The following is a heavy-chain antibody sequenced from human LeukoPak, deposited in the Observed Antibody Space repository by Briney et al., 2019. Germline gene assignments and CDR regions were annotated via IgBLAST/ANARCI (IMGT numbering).Heavy chain of an antibody. Sequence: VASVKVSCKASGYTFTSYYMHWVRQAPGQGLEWMGWISAYNGNTNYAQKLQGRVTMTTDTSTSTAYMELRSLRSDDTAVYYCARDRRASIAAHPADYWGQGTLVTVSS. V-gene: IGHV1-18*04. J-gene: IGHJ4*02. CDR3: ARDRRASIAAHPADY. CDR1: GYTFTSYY. D-gene: IGHD6-6*01. CDR2: ISAYNGNT.